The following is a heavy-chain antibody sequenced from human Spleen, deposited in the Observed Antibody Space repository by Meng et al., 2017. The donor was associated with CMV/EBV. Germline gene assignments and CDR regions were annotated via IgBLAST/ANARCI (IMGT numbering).Heavy chain of an antibody. CDR3: AKAYSSSWYRENYDY. J-gene: IGHJ4*02. D-gene: IGHD6-13*01. V-gene: IGHV3-23*05. CDR1: GYTFTGYY. Sequence: SCKASGYTFTGYYMHWVRQAPGKGLDWVSAIYSGGSTYYADSVKGRFTISRDNSKNTLYLQLNSLRAEDTAVYFCAKAYSSSWYRENYDYWGQGTLVTVSS. CDR2: IYSGGST.